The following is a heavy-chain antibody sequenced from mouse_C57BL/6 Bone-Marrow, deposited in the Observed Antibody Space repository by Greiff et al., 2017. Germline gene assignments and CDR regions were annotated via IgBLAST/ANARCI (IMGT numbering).Heavy chain of an antibody. J-gene: IGHJ1*03. CDR1: GYTFTSYW. Sequence: VQLQQPGAELVRPGTSVKLSCKASGYTFTSYWMHWVKQRPGQGLEWIGVIDPSDSYTNYNQKFKGKATLTVDTSSSTAYMQLSSLTSEDSAVYYCARLGYYSNYWYFDVWGTGTTVTVSS. CDR2: IDPSDSYT. D-gene: IGHD2-5*01. CDR3: ARLGYYSNYWYFDV. V-gene: IGHV1-59*01.